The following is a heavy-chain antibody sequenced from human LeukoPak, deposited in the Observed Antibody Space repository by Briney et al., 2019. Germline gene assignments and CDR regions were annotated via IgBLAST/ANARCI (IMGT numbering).Heavy chain of an antibody. CDR2: ISSSSSYI. D-gene: IGHD1-1*01. Sequence: GGSLRLSCAASGFTFSSYTMTWVRQAPGKGLEWVSSISSSSSYIYSADSVKGRFTISRDNAKNSLYLQMNSLRVEDTAVYYCARDPRTVRIWGQGTLVTVSS. CDR1: GFTFSSYT. J-gene: IGHJ4*02. V-gene: IGHV3-21*01. CDR3: ARDPRTVRI.